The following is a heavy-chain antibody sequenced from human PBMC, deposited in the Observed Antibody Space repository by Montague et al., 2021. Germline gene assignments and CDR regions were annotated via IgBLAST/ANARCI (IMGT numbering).Heavy chain of an antibody. J-gene: IGHJ4*02. Sequence: YRRLSCAASGFTFSSYAMSWVRQTPGQGLEWVSTMNAGSGNTYYADSVKGRFTISRDNSKNTLYLQMNSLRAADTAVYYCARDGPRTHYFVYWGQGALVTVPS. CDR3: ARDGPRTHYFVY. CDR2: MNAGSGNT. CDR1: GFTFSSYA. V-gene: IGHV3-23*01. D-gene: IGHD2-2*01.